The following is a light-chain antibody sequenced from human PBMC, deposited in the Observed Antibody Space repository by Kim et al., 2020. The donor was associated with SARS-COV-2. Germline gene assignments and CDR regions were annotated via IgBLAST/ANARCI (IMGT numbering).Light chain of an antibody. Sequence: SYELTQPPSVSVAPGQTARITCGGSDIGTKSVHWYQQKPRQAPVLVISYDTDRPSEIPERFSGSNSGNTATLTISRVEAGDEAGYYCQVWDHPRWVFGGGTQLTVL. J-gene: IGLJ3*02. CDR1: DIGTKS. V-gene: IGLV3-21*04. CDR3: QVWDHPRWV. CDR2: YDT.